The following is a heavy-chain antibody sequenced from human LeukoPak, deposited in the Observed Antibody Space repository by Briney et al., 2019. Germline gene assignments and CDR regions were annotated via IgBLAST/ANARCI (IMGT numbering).Heavy chain of an antibody. CDR1: GYSFTSYW. V-gene: IGHV5-10-1*01. J-gene: IGHJ4*02. Sequence: GESLRISCKGSGYSFTSYWISWVRQMPGKGMEWMGRIDRSDSYTNDSPSFQGHVTISADKSISTAYLQWSSLKASDTAMYYCARHGKYQAPYFDYWGQGTLVTVSS. CDR2: IDRSDSYT. CDR3: ARHGKYQAPYFDY. D-gene: IGHD2-2*01.